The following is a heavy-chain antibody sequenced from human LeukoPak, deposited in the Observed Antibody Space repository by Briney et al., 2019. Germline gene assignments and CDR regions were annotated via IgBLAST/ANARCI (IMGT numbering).Heavy chain of an antibody. CDR1: VYTFSSHC. Sequence: GGSLRLSCAASVYTFSSHCLHWVRQAPCKGLEWVAVIWYDGGKRYYADSVKGRFTVSKDNSKNTLYLQMNSLRVEDTAVYYCTRIYGTTPDYWGQGTLVTVSS. CDR3: TRIYGTTPDY. J-gene: IGHJ4*02. D-gene: IGHD1-1*01. CDR2: IWYDGGKR. V-gene: IGHV3-33*01.